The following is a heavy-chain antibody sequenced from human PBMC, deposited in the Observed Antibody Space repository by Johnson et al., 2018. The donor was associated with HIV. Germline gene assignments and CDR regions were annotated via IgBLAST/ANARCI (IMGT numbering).Heavy chain of an antibody. Sequence: VQLVESGGGLVQPGGSLRLSCAASGFTFSSYWMSWVRQAPGKGLEWVANIKQDGSAKYYVDSVKGRFTISRDNAKNSLYLQMNSLRAEDTAVYYCARGGRWLQLRGDAFDIWGQGTMVTVSS. D-gene: IGHD5-24*01. CDR3: ARGGRWLQLRGDAFDI. CDR2: IKQDGSAK. V-gene: IGHV3-7*05. J-gene: IGHJ3*02. CDR1: GFTFSSYW.